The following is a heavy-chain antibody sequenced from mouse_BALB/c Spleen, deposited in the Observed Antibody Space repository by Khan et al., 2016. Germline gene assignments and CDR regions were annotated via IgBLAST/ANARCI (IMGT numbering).Heavy chain of an antibody. D-gene: IGHD2-4*01. CDR1: GYSFSGYY. CDR2: VNPNNGDT. CDR3: SRIGPIITSYYFDY. Sequence: VQLQQSGPDLVKPGASVKISCKASGYSFSGYYMHWVKQSHGKNLEWIGRVNPNNGDTNYNQKFKDKAILTVDKSSSTAYMELRSLTSEYSAVFYCSRIGPIITSYYFDYWGQGTTLTVSS. V-gene: IGHV1-31*01. J-gene: IGHJ2*01.